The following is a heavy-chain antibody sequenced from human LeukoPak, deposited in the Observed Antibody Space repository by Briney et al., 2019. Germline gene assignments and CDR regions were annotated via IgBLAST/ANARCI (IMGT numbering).Heavy chain of an antibody. CDR1: GFTFSSYS. J-gene: IGHJ3*02. Sequence: GGSLRLSCAASGFTFSSYSMNWVRQAPGKGPEWVSYISSSSSTIYYADSVKGRFTISRDNAKNSLYLQMNSLRDEDTAVYYCAREGYDYGDYDAFDIWGQGTMVTVSS. CDR3: AREGYDYGDYDAFDI. V-gene: IGHV3-48*02. CDR2: ISSSSSTI. D-gene: IGHD4-17*01.